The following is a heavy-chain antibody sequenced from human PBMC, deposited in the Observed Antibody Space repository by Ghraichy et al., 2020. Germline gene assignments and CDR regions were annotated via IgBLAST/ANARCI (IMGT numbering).Heavy chain of an antibody. D-gene: IGHD1-14*01. CDR2: IYQSGHT. CDR3: ATGTSHSSDFYYFGMDV. J-gene: IGHJ6*02. Sequence: TLSLTCTVSDPSSTNYYWSWIRQPPGKGLEWIGYIYQSGHTNYNPSLQTRVTISLDTSKTQFSLTLTSVTAADTAVYYFATGTSHSSDFYYFGMDVWGQGTTVTVSS. CDR1: DPSSTNYY. V-gene: IGHV4-59*03.